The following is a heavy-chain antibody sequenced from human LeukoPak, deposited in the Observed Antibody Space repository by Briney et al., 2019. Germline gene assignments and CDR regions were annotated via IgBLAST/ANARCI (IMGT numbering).Heavy chain of an antibody. CDR1: GGSISSYF. Sequence: PSETLSLTCTVSGGSISSYFWSWIRQPPGKGLEWIGYIYYSGSTNYNPSLKSRVTISVDTSKNQFSLKLSSVTAADAAVYYCAGHRGPEAGGGWALPFDYWGQGTLVTVSS. J-gene: IGHJ4*02. V-gene: IGHV4-59*01. CDR3: AGHRGPEAGGGWALPFDY. CDR2: IYYSGST. D-gene: IGHD6-19*01.